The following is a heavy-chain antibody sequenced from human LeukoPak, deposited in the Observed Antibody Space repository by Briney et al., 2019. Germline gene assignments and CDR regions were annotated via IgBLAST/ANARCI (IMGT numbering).Heavy chain of an antibody. J-gene: IGHJ5*02. Sequence: PSETLSLTCAVYGGSFSDYYWSWIRQPPGKGLEWVSAISGSGGSTYYADSVKGRFTISRDNSKNTLYLQMNSLRAEDTAVYYCAKGAFLCWFDPWGQGTLVTVSS. CDR2: ISGSGGST. V-gene: IGHV3-23*01. CDR3: AKGAFLCWFDP. CDR1: GGSFSDYY. D-gene: IGHD2-21*01.